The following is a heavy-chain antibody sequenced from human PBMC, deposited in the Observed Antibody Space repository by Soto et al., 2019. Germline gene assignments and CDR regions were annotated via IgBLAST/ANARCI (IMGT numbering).Heavy chain of an antibody. J-gene: IGHJ4*02. Sequence: VASVKVSCKASGYTFTSYAMHWVRQAPGRRLEWMGWINAGNGNTKYSQKFQGRVTITRDTSASTAYMELSSLRSEDTAVYYCARNLMDYDIWTGYYMAYYFASGAQGTLFP. CDR1: GYTFTSYA. D-gene: IGHD3-9*01. CDR2: INAGNGNT. V-gene: IGHV1-3*01. CDR3: ARNLMDYDIWTGYYMAYYFAS.